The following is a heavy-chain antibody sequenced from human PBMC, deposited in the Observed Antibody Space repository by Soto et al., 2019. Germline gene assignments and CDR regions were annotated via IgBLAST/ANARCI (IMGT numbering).Heavy chain of an antibody. V-gene: IGHV3-30*18. J-gene: IGHJ4*02. Sequence: GGSLRLSCAASGFTFSSYAMHWVRQAPGKGLQWLAMTSYDGINTYYADSVKGRFTISRDNSKNMLYLQMNSLRAEDTAVYFCAKDRDYHATTIGYWGQGTLVTVSS. CDR1: GFTFSSYA. D-gene: IGHD1-1*01. CDR2: TSYDGINT. CDR3: AKDRDYHATTIGY.